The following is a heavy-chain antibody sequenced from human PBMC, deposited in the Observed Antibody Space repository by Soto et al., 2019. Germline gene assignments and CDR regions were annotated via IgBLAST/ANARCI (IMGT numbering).Heavy chain of an antibody. V-gene: IGHV3-33*01. D-gene: IGHD2-2*02. Sequence: GGSLRLSCAASGFTFSSYGMHWVRQAPGKLLEWVAVIWYDGSNKYYADSVKSRFTISRDNSKNTLYLQMNSLRAEDTAVYYCARDLPSYNYYXXXXDVWGQGTTVTVSS. CDR2: IWYDGSNK. CDR1: GFTFSSYG. CDR3: ARDLPSYNYYXXXXDV. J-gene: IGHJ6*02.